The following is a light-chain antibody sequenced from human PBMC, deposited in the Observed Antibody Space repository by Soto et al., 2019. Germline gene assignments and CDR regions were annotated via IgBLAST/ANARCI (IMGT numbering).Light chain of an antibody. CDR1: SSDIGAYDY. Sequence: PASLSGSPGQSITISCTGTSSDIGAYDYVSWFQQHPGKAPKLMISEVNNRPSGVSNRFSGSKSGNTAYLTISGLQAEDEAEYYCSSYTNINTRACVFGTGTKVTVL. V-gene: IGLV2-14*01. J-gene: IGLJ1*01. CDR2: EVN. CDR3: SSYTNINTRACV.